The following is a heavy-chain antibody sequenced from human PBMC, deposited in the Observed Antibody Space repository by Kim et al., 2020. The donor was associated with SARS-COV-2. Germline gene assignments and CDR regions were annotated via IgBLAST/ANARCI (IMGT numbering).Heavy chain of an antibody. V-gene: IGHV3-30*04. CDR2: ISYDGSNK. J-gene: IGHJ3*02. CDR1: GFTFSSYA. D-gene: IGHD3-10*01. CDR3: VRFGELSPYAFDI. Sequence: GGSLRLSCAASGFTFSSYAMHWVRQAPGKGLEWVAVISYDGSNKYYADSVKGRFTISRDNSKNTLYLQMNSLRAEDTAVYYCVRFGELSPYAFDIWGQGTMVTVSS.